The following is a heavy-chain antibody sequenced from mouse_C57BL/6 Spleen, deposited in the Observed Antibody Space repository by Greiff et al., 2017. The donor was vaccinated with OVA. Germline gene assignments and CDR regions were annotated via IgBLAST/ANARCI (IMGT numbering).Heavy chain of an antibody. J-gene: IGHJ3*01. CDR3: AKGGLPTFAY. V-gene: IGHV5-17*01. D-gene: IGHD2-2*01. CDR1: GFTFSDYG. CDR2: ISSGSSTI. Sequence: EVQLVESGGGLVKPGGSLKLSCAASGFTFSDYGMHWVRQAPEKGLEWVAYISSGSSTIYYADTVKGRFTISRDNAKNTLFLQRTRRRAEDTAMYYCAKGGLPTFAYWGQGTLVTVSA.